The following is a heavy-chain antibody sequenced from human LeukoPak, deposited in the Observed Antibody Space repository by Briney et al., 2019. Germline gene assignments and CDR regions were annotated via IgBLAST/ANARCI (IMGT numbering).Heavy chain of an antibody. CDR1: GFTFSSYA. J-gene: IGHJ4*02. CDR2: ISGGGGTT. D-gene: IGHD5-12*01. V-gene: IGHV3-23*01. CDR3: AKDREGLSSGYDLEYFDY. Sequence: GGSLRLSCAASGFTFSSYAMNWVRQAPGKGLEWVSAISGGGGTTYNADSVKGRFTISRDNSKNTLFLQMNSLRAEDTAVYYCAKDREGLSSGYDLEYFDYWGQGTLVTVSS.